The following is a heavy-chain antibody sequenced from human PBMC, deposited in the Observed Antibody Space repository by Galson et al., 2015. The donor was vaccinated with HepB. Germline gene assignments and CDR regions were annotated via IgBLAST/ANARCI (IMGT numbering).Heavy chain of an antibody. CDR1: GFTFSSYS. J-gene: IGHJ2*01. CDR2: ISSSSSTI. D-gene: IGHD6-13*01. V-gene: IGHV3-48*04. Sequence: SLRLSCAASGFTFSSYSMNWVRQAPGKGLEWVSYISSSSSTIYYADSVKGRFAISRDNAKNSLYLQMNSLRAEDTAVYYCARPPGYSSSWYGDRNWYLELWGRGTLVTVSS. CDR3: ARPPGYSSSWYGDRNWYLEL.